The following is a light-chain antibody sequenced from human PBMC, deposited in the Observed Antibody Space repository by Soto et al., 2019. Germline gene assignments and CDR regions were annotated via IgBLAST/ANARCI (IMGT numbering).Light chain of an antibody. CDR3: QQYDQWPPLT. CDR1: QSVSSN. Sequence: EVVMTQSPATLSVSPGERATLSCRASQSVSSNLAWYQQKPGQAPRLLIYYASTRATGIPARFSGSGSGTEFSLTISSLQSEDSAVYYCQQYDQWPPLTFGGGTKVEIK. CDR2: YAS. V-gene: IGKV3-15*01. J-gene: IGKJ4*01.